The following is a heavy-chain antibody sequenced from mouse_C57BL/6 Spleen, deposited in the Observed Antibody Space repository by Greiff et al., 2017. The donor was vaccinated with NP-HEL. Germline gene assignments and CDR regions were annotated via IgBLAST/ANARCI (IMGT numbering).Heavy chain of an antibody. CDR3: ARGYGSSYGAMDY. D-gene: IGHD1-1*01. V-gene: IGHV1-64*01. Sequence: VQLQQSGAELVKPGASVKLSCKASGYTFTSYWMHWVKQRPGQGLEWIGMIHPNSGSTNYNEKFKSKATLTVDKSSSTAYMQLSSLTSEDSAVYYCARGYGSSYGAMDYWGQGTSVTVSS. J-gene: IGHJ4*01. CDR2: IHPNSGST. CDR1: GYTFTSYW.